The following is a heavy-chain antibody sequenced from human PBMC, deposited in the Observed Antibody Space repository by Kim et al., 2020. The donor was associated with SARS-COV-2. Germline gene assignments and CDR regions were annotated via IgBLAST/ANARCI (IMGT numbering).Heavy chain of an antibody. CDR2: INWGGVTL. J-gene: IGHJ5*02. CDR1: GFKFNDHG. CDR3: VRDPSSSWRDHWFGP. V-gene: IGHV3-20*04. D-gene: IGHD6-13*01. Sequence: GGSLRLSCEASGFKFNDHGMTWVRQSPGKGLQWVAGINWGGVTLGYADSVRGRFTVSRDNDKNSVYLDMSSLAAEDTGIYYCVRDPSSSWRDHWFGPWGRGTLVTVSS.